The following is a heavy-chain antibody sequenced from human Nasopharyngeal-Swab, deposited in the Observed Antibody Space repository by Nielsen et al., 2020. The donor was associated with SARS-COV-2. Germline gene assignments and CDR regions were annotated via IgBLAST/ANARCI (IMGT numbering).Heavy chain of an antibody. CDR2: ISAYNGNT. CDR3: ARDATMIVVGDDAFDI. J-gene: IGHJ3*02. Sequence: ASVKVSCKASGYTFTSYGISWVRQAPGQGLEWMGWISAYNGNTNYAQKLQGRVTMTTDTSTSTAYMELRSLRSDDTAVYYCARDATMIVVGDDAFDIWGQGTMVTVSS. V-gene: IGHV1-18*01. D-gene: IGHD3-22*01. CDR1: GYTFTSYG.